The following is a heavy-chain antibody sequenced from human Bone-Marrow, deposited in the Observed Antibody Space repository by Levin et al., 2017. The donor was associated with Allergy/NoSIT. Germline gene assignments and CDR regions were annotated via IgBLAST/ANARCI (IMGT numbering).Heavy chain of an antibody. V-gene: IGHV3-30-3*01. D-gene: IGHD4-17*01. Sequence: LSLTCAASGFTFSSYAMHWVRQAPGKGLEWVAVISYDGSNKYYADSVKGRFTISRDNSKNTLYLQMNSLRAEDTAVYYCARDPPGDGDYGGALDYWGQGTLVTVSS. CDR3: ARDPPGDGDYGGALDY. CDR2: ISYDGSNK. CDR1: GFTFSSYA. J-gene: IGHJ4*02.